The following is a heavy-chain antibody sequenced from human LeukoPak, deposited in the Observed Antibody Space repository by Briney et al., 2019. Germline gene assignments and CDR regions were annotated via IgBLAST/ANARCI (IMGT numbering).Heavy chain of an antibody. V-gene: IGHV4-59*01. CDR1: GGSISSYY. CDR3: ARDLADSSGPWSYYGMDV. D-gene: IGHD6-19*01. J-gene: IGHJ6*02. CDR2: IYYSGST. Sequence: KPSETLSLTCTVSGGSISSYYWSWIRQPPGKGLEWIGYIYYSGSTNYNPSLKSRVTISVDTSKNQFSLKLSSVTAADTAVYYCARDLADSSGPWSYYGMDVWGQGTTVTVSS.